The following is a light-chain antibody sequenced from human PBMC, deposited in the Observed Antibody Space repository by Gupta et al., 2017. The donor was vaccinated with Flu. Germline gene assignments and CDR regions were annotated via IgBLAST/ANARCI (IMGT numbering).Light chain of an antibody. J-gene: IGLJ3*02. V-gene: IGLV1-44*01. CDR2: TNN. Sequence: QSVLTQPPSASETPGQRVTLSCPRSSSNIGRNTVNWYHQSPGTAPRLLIYTNNQRPPGVPDRFSASKSGTSASLAISGLQSGDEADYYCASWDDSLNGQVFGGGTKLTVL. CDR1: SSNIGRNT. CDR3: ASWDDSLNGQV.